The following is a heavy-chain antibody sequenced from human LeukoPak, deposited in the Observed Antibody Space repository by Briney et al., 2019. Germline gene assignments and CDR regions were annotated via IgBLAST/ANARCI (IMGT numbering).Heavy chain of an antibody. J-gene: IGHJ4*02. CDR1: GGSISTSNYY. CDR3: ARGRGLGYCTNGVCSRGYYFDY. Sequence: SETLSLTCTVSGGSISTSNYYWGWIRQPPGKGLEWIGNNSGSTYYSPSLKSRVTISVDTSKNQFSLKLSSVTAADTAVYYCARGRGLGYCTNGVCSRGYYFDYWGQGTLVTVSS. CDR2: NSGST. V-gene: IGHV4-39*07. D-gene: IGHD2-8*01.